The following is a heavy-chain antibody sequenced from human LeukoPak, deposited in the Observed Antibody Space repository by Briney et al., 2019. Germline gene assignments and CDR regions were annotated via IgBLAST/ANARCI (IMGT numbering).Heavy chain of an antibody. D-gene: IGHD3-22*01. J-gene: IGHJ4*02. V-gene: IGHV1-2*02. CDR2: INPNSGGT. CDR3: ARDLWNYYDSSGYYYFDY. CDR1: GYTFTGYY. Sequence: EASVKVSCKASGYTFTGYYMHWVRQAPGQELEWMGWINPNSGGTNYAQKFQGRVTMTRDTSISTAYMELSRLRSDDTAVYYCARDLWNYYDSSGYYYFDYWGQGTLVTVSS.